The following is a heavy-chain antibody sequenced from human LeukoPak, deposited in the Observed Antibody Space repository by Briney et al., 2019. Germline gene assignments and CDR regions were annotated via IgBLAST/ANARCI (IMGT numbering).Heavy chain of an antibody. CDR2: INTSGGST. V-gene: IGHV1-46*03. Sequence: AALRDSPMPPLDTSTSSYMHSVRQAPGQGLGWVGIINTSGGSTSYAQKFKGRVTITRDTSTNTVYMELSSLRSEDTAVYYCARHQNLYKYFDYWGQGTLVTVSS. J-gene: IGHJ4*02. CDR3: ARHQNLYKYFDY. CDR1: LDTSTSSY. D-gene: IGHD1-14*01.